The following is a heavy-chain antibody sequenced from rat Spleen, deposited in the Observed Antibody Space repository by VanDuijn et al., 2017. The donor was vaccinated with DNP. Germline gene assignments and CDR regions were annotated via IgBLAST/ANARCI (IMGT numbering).Heavy chain of an antibody. D-gene: IGHD4-1*01. CDR1: GFSLTSHH. CDR3: ARDWDGYNIDY. CDR2: IGTGGTT. V-gene: IGHV2-30*01. J-gene: IGHJ2*01. Sequence: QVQLKESGPGLVQPSQTLSLACTVSGFSLTSHHVHWFRQPSGKGLEWMGIIGTGGTTEYNPILKSRLSISRDTSKSQVFLRMNSLQSEDTATYYCARDWDGYNIDYWGQGVMVTVSS.